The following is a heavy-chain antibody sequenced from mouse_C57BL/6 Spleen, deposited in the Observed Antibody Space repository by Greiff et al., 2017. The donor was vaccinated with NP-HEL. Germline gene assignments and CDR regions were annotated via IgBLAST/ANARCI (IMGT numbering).Heavy chain of an antibody. D-gene: IGHD3-1*01. CDR1: GYSFTDYN. V-gene: IGHV1-39*01. Sequence: EVQLQESGPELVKPGASVKISCKASGYSFTDYNMNWVKQSNGKSLEWIGVINPNYGTTSYNQKFKGKATLTVDQSSSTAYMQLNSLTSEDSAVYYCARWGYGGVYYAMDYWGQGTSVTVSS. CDR2: INPNYGTT. CDR3: ARWGYGGVYYAMDY. J-gene: IGHJ4*01.